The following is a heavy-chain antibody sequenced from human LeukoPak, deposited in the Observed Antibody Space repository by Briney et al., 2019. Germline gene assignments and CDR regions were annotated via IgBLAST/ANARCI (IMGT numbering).Heavy chain of an antibody. V-gene: IGHV3-72*01. Sequence: LTGESLRLSCAASGFTFSDHYMDWVRQAPGKGLEWVGRSRNKANSYTTAYAASVRGRFTVSRDDSKNSVYLQMNSLKTEDTAVYYCARGGGYGEGFFDYWGQGTLVTVSS. CDR3: ARGGGYGEGFFDY. CDR2: SRNKANSYTT. J-gene: IGHJ4*02. D-gene: IGHD1-26*01. CDR1: GFTFSDHY.